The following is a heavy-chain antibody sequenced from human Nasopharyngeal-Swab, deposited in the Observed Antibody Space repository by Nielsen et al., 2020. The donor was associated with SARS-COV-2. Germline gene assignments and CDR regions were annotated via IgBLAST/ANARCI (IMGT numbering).Heavy chain of an antibody. D-gene: IGHD5-18*01. J-gene: IGHJ6*02. CDR2: ISYDGSNK. V-gene: IGHV3-30*14. CDR1: GSTISSYA. CDR3: AREGPDTAMVKYYYYGMDV. Sequence: YCVASGSTISSYAMHWVRQDPGKGMVWVAVISYDGSNKYYADSVKGRLTISKDNSKNTLYLQMNSLRDEDTAVYYCAREGPDTAMVKYYYYGMDVWGQGTTVTVSS.